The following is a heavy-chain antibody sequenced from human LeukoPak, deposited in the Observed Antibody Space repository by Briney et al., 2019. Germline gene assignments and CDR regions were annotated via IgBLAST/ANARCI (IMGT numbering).Heavy chain of an antibody. D-gene: IGHD3-3*01. CDR3: ARHAYYDFWSGDYYYGMDV. Sequence: SETLSLTCTVSGGSISSYYWSWIRQPPGKGLEWIGYIYDSGDTNYNPSLKSRVTISMDTSKNQFSLKLSSVTAADTAVYYCARHAYYDFWSGDYYYGMDVWGQGTTVTVSS. CDR2: IYDSGDT. V-gene: IGHV4-59*08. CDR1: GGSISSYY. J-gene: IGHJ6*02.